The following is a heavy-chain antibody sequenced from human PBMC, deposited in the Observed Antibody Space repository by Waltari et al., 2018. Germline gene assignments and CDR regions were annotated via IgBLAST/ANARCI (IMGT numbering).Heavy chain of an antibody. D-gene: IGHD4-17*01. CDR1: GYTFTGYY. J-gene: IGHJ3*02. CDR3: ARDYGLTTVTTGGAFDI. Sequence: QVQLVQSGAEVKKPGASVKVSCKASGYTFTGYYMHWVRQAPGQGLEWMGWINPNSGGTNYAQKFQGRVTMTRDTSISTAYMELSRLRSDDTAVYYCARDYGLTTVTTGGAFDIWGQGTMVTVSS. V-gene: IGHV1-2*02. CDR2: INPNSGGT.